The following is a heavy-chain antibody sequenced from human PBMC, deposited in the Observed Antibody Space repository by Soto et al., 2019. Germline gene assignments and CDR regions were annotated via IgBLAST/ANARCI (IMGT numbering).Heavy chain of an antibody. D-gene: IGHD6-19*01. V-gene: IGHV1-69*13. Sequence: SVEVSCTASGGTFSSYASSWVRQAPGQGLEWMGGIIPIFGTANYAQKFQGRVTITADESISTAYLQWSSLKASDTAMYYCARQPGAVAGIDYWGQGTLVTVSS. CDR1: GGTFSSYA. CDR3: ARQPGAVAGIDY. CDR2: IIPIFGTA. J-gene: IGHJ4*02.